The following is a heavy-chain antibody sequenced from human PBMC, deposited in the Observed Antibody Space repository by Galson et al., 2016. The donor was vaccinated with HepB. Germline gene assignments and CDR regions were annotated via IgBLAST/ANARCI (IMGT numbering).Heavy chain of an antibody. CDR1: GFTFSDWD. D-gene: IGHD1-26*01. CDR3: ARDFKLGAPDYMDV. V-gene: IGHV3-30-3*01. Sequence: SLRLSCAASGFTFSDWDFHWVRQAPGKGLDCVAVISKTGDTTFYGDSVKGRFTISRDNSKNTVDLQIHSLRSEDAAVYFCARDFKLGAPDYMDVWGKGTTVTVS. CDR2: ISKTGDTT. J-gene: IGHJ6*03.